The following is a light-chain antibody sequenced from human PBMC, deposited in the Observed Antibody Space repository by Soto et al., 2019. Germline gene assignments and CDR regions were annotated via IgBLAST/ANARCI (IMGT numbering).Light chain of an antibody. V-gene: IGKV3-11*01. Sequence: EIVLTQSPATLSLSPGERATLSRRASQSVSTFLAWYQQKPGQAPRLLIYDASNRATGIPARLSGSGSGTDFTLTISSLEPEDFAVYYCQQRSNWPLTFGGGTKVEIE. CDR2: DAS. J-gene: IGKJ4*01. CDR3: QQRSNWPLT. CDR1: QSVSTF.